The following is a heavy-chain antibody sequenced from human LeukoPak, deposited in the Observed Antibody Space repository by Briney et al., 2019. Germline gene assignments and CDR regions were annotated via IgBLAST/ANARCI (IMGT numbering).Heavy chain of an antibody. J-gene: IGHJ4*02. V-gene: IGHV1-69*05. CDR1: GGTFSSYA. CDR3: ARTMAAAGEFDY. D-gene: IGHD6-13*01. Sequence: SVKVSCKASGGTFSSYAISWVRQAPGQGLEWMGGIIPIFGTANYAQKFQGRVTITTDESTSTAYMELSSLRSEDTAVYYCARTMAAAGEFDYWGQGTLVTVSS. CDR2: IIPIFGTA.